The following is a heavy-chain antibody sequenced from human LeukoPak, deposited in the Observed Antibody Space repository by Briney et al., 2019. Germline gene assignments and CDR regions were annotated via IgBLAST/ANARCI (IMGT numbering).Heavy chain of an antibody. V-gene: IGHV6-1*01. CDR1: GDSVSSNSVT. Sequence: SQTLSLTCAISGDSVSSNSVTWNWIRQSPSRGLEWLGRTYYRSTWYNDYAVSVRGRITVNPDTSENQFSLHLNSVTPEDTAVYYCARRLTQYDCFDPWGQGILVTVSS. CDR3: ARRLTQYDCFDP. J-gene: IGHJ5*02. CDR2: TYYRSTWYN. D-gene: IGHD2-2*01.